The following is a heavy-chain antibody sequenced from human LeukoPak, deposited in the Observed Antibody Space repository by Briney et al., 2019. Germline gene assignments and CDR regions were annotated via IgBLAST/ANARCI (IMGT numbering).Heavy chain of an antibody. J-gene: IGHJ6*02. D-gene: IGHD2-2*01. CDR1: GGSISSGGYS. Sequence: SETLSLTCAVSGGSISSGGYSWSWIRQPPGKGLEWIGYIYHSGSTYYNPSLKSRVTISVDRSKNQFSLKLSSVPAADTAVYYCARGCSSTSCVYGMDVWGQGTTVTVSS. V-gene: IGHV4-30-2*01. CDR2: IYHSGST. CDR3: ARGCSSTSCVYGMDV.